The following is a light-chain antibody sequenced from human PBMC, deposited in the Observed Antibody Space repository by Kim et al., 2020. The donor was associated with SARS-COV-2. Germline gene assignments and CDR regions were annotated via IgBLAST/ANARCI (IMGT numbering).Light chain of an antibody. CDR3: QQYNNRPTIT. Sequence: PGEETALSCRAGQGSGSDLAWYEQNPGQAHRLLIYGASTRATDIPARFSGSGAETEFTLTISSLQSEDFAVYYCQQYNNRPTITFGEGTRLEIK. CDR1: QGSGSD. CDR2: GAS. V-gene: IGKV3-15*01. J-gene: IGKJ5*01.